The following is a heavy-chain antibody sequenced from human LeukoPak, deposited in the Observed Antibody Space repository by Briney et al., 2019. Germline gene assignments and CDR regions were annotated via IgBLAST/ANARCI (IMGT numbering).Heavy chain of an antibody. V-gene: IGHV3-7*04. CDR2: IKQDGSEK. CDR3: ARATTVTTSPSGYFDY. J-gene: IGHJ4*02. D-gene: IGHD4-17*01. CDR1: GLTFSSYW. Sequence: GGSLRPSCAASGLTFSSYWMSWVRQAPGKGLEWVTNIKQDGSEKYYVDSVKGRFTISRDNAKNSLYLQMNSLRAEDTAVYYCARATTVTTSPSGYFDYWGQGTLVTVSS.